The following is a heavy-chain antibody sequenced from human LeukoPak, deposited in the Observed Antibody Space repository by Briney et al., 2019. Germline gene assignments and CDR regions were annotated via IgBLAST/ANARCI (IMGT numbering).Heavy chain of an antibody. J-gene: IGHJ4*02. D-gene: IGHD1-26*01. V-gene: IGHV3-23*01. CDR3: AKDQVGVGATHYFDY. Sequence: GGSLRLSCAASGFTFSSYAMSWVRQAPGKGLEWVSAISGSGGSTYYADSVKGRFTISRDNSKNTLYPQMNSLRAEDTAVYYCAKDQVGVGATHYFDYWGQGTLVTVSS. CDR1: GFTFSSYA. CDR2: ISGSGGST.